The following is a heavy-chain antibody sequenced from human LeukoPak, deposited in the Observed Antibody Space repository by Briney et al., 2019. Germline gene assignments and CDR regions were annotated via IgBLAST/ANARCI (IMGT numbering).Heavy chain of an antibody. CDR3: SRGNYYDSSGHMRYFDC. V-gene: IGHV3-49*03. J-gene: IGHJ4*02. Sequence: GGSLRLSCTASGFTFGDYAMNWFRQAPGKGLEWVGFIRGKSYGETIEYAASVKGRFTISRDDSKSIAYLQMDSLKTEDTAVYYCSRGNYYDSSGHMRYFDCWGQGTLVTVSS. D-gene: IGHD3-22*01. CDR2: IRGKSYGETI. CDR1: GFTFGDYA.